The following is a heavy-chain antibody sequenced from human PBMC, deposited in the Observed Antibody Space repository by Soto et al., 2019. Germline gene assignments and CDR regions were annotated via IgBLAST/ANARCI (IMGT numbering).Heavy chain of an antibody. J-gene: IGHJ3*02. V-gene: IGHV3-33*08. CDR1: GFSFSKYG. D-gene: IGHD4-17*01. CDR3: ARASGDYGDYLTDAFDI. CDR2: IWYDGSNK. Sequence: GGSLRLSCAASGFSFSKYGMHWVRQAPGKGLEWVAVIWYDGSNKYYADSVKGRFTISRDNSKNTLYLQMNSLRAEDTAVYYCARASGDYGDYLTDAFDIWGQGTMVTVSS.